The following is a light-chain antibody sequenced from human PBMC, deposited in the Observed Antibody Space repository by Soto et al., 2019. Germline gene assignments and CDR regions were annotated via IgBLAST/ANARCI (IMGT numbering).Light chain of an antibody. CDR3: QQYNRYPRT. CDR1: QIISNW. CDR2: DAS. Sequence: DIQMTQSPSTLSASVGDRDTITCRAGQIISNWLAWYQQKPVKAPKLLIYDASSLEGGVPSRFSGSGSRTEFTLTISSLQADDFATYYCQQYNRYPRTFGQGTKVEI. V-gene: IGKV1-5*01. J-gene: IGKJ1*01.